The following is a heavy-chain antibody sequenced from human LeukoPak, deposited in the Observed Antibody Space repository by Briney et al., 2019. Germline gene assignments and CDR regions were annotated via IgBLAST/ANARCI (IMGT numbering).Heavy chain of an antibody. V-gene: IGHV4-61*05. CDR3: ARLRELWFGGRDAFDI. J-gene: IGHJ3*02. Sequence: PSETLSLTCTVPGGSISSSSYYWGWIRQPPGKGLEWIGYIYYSGSTNYNPSLKSRVTISVDTSKNQFSLKLSSVTAADTAVYYCARLRELWFGGRDAFDIWGQGTMVTVSS. CDR2: IYYSGST. CDR1: GGSISSSSYY. D-gene: IGHD3-10*01.